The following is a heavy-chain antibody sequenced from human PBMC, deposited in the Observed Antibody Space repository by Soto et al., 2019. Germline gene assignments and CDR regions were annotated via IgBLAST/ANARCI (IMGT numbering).Heavy chain of an antibody. J-gene: IGHJ4*02. CDR1: SYTFTGYG. D-gene: IGHD2-21*02. CDR3: ARGGTAEADF. Sequence: QAQLVQSGAEVKEPGASVKVSCKASSYTFTGYGITWVRQAPGQGLEWMGWASPLSATTNYAPKFQGRVTMTTDTSTNMAYMELRSLRSDDTAVYYCARGGTAEADFWGQGTLVTVSS. CDR2: ASPLSATT. V-gene: IGHV1-18*01.